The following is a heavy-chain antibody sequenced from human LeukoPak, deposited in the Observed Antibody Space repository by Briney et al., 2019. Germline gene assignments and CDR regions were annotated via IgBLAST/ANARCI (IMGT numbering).Heavy chain of an antibody. CDR1: GFTFSSYG. V-gene: IGHV3-30*18. CDR2: ISYDGSNK. J-gene: IGHJ4*02. CDR3: AKAYYDILKGTEGFDY. Sequence: PGRSLRLSCAASGFTFSSYGMHWVRQAPGKGLEWVAVISYDGSNKYYADSVKGRFTISRDNSKNTLYLQMNSLRAEDTAVHYCAKAYYDILKGTEGFDYWGQGTLVTVSS. D-gene: IGHD3-9*01.